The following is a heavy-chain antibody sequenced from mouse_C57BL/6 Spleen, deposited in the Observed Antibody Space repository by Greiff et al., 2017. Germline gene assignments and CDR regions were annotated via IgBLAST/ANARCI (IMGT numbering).Heavy chain of an antibody. Sequence: QVQLQQPGAELVKPGASVTLSCKASGYTFTSYWMHWVKQRPGQGLEWIGMIHPNSGSTNYNEKFKSKATLTVDKSSSPAYMQLSSLTSEDSAVYYCARWSDDGYYFDYWGQGTTLTVSS. CDR2: IHPNSGST. CDR1: GYTFTSYW. J-gene: IGHJ2*01. D-gene: IGHD2-3*01. V-gene: IGHV1-64*01. CDR3: ARWSDDGYYFDY.